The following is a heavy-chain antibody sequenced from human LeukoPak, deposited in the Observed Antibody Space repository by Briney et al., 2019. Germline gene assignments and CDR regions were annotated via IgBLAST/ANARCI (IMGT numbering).Heavy chain of an antibody. CDR3: ARPGHSYYYMGV. J-gene: IGHJ6*03. V-gene: IGHV4-39*02. CDR2: IYYSGTT. Sequence: PSETLSLTCTVSGDSISSSNFYWGWIRQPPGKGLEWIGTIYYSGTTYYNPSLKSRVTISADTYKNHFSLKLSSVTAADTAVYYCARPGHSYYYMGVWGKGATVTVSS. D-gene: IGHD1-1*01. CDR1: GDSISSSNFY.